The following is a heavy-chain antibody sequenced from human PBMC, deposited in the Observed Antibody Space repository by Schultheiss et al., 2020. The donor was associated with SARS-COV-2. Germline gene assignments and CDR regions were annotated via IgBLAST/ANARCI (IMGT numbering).Heavy chain of an antibody. CDR3: ARGQSGYGSGWFAVGYFQH. CDR2: IYYSGST. D-gene: IGHD6-19*01. Sequence: SETLSLTCTVSSGSIRSYYWSWIRQPPGKGLEWIGYIYYSGSTNYNPSLKSRVTMSIDTSRNQFSLKLSSVTAADTAVYHCARGQSGYGSGWFAVGYFQHWGQGTLVTVSS. V-gene: IGHV4-59*12. J-gene: IGHJ1*01. CDR1: SGSIRSYY.